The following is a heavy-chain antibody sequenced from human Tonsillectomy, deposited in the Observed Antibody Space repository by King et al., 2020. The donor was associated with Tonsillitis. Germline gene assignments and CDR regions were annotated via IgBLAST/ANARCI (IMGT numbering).Heavy chain of an antibody. J-gene: IGHJ4*02. CDR1: GFTFNSYG. CDR3: AKDWAGYSCFHY. V-gene: IGHV3-30*02. Sequence: VQLVESGGGVVQPGGSLRLSCAASGFTFNSYGMHWVRQAPGKGLEWVAFIRYDGSFTDYADSVKGRFTISRDNSKNTLYLQMNSLRAEDTAVYYCAKDWAGYSCFHYLGQGILVTVS. D-gene: IGHD5-12*01. CDR2: IRYDGSFT.